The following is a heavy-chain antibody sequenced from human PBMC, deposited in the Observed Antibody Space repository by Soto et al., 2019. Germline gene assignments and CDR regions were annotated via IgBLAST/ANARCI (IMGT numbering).Heavy chain of an antibody. CDR1: GFLVSIYG. D-gene: IGHD1-7*01. V-gene: IGHV3-23*01. Sequence: MSLSCAASGFLVSIYGMPWVRQAPGKGLEWVSFSSATGAGTYYADSVKGRFTISRDNSKNTLYLQMTSLRADDTAVYYCAKDRRAGGNYGFYSDFWGQGALVTVSS. CDR3: AKDRRAGGNYGFYSDF. CDR2: SSATGAGT. J-gene: IGHJ4*02.